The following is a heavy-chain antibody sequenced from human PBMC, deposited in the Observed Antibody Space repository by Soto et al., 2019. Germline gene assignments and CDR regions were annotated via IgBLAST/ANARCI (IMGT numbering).Heavy chain of an antibody. D-gene: IGHD5-18*01. Sequence: GSLRLSCAASGFTFSTYALSWVRQAPGKGLEWVSSTSGSGYSTYYADSVKGRFTISRDNSKNTLYLQMNSLRAEDTAVYYCARIGYSYGSMYFAFDIWGQGTMVTVSS. CDR1: GFTFSTYA. CDR3: ARIGYSYGSMYFAFDI. V-gene: IGHV3-23*01. J-gene: IGHJ3*02. CDR2: TSGSGYST.